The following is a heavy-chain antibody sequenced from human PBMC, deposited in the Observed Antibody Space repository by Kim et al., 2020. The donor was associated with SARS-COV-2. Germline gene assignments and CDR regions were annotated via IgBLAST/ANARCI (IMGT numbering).Heavy chain of an antibody. J-gene: IGHJ4*02. CDR2: TI. Sequence: TIYYADSVKGRFTISRDNAKNSLYLQMNSLRDEDTAVYYCARAVGGNSGDWGQGTLVTVSS. V-gene: IGHV3-48*02. CDR3: ARAVGGNSGD. D-gene: IGHD2-21*02.